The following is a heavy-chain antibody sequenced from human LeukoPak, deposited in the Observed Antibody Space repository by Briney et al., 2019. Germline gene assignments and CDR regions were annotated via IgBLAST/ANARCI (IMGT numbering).Heavy chain of an antibody. J-gene: IGHJ3*02. V-gene: IGHV4-39*07. Sequence: SETLSLTCTVSGGSISSSSYYWGWIRQPPGKGLEWIGEISHYGSTTYNPSLKSRVTISLDTSKNQFSLKLTSVTAADTAVYYCASFIAVRLRNDAFDIWGQGTMVTVSS. CDR2: ISHYGST. CDR1: GGSISSSSYY. D-gene: IGHD6-6*01. CDR3: ASFIAVRLRNDAFDI.